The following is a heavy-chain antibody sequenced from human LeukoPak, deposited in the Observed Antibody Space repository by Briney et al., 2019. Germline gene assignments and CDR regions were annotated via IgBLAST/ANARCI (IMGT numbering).Heavy chain of an antibody. CDR1: GFTFSSYA. J-gene: IGHJ4*02. Sequence: GGSLRLSFAAFGFTFSSYARSWVGQAPGKGLNWVSAISGSGGSTYYADSVKGRFTISRDNSKNTLYLQMNSLRAEDTAVYYCAKDSSQWLADFDYWGQGTLVTVSS. V-gene: IGHV3-23*01. CDR3: AKDSSQWLADFDY. D-gene: IGHD6-19*01. CDR2: ISGSGGST.